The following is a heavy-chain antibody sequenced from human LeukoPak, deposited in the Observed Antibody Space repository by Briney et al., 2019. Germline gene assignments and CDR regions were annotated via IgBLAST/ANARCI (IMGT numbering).Heavy chain of an antibody. CDR3: ARRSASYCSSTSCYSIYYYYYGMDV. Sequence: GASVKVSCKTSGYTFNNYAVNWVRQAPGQGLEWMGWISAYNGNTNYAQKLQGRVTMTTDTSTSTAYMELRSLRSDDTAVYYCARRSASYCSSTSCYSIYYYYYGMDVWGQGTTVTVSS. J-gene: IGHJ6*02. D-gene: IGHD2-2*01. CDR1: GYTFNNYA. CDR2: ISAYNGNT. V-gene: IGHV1-18*04.